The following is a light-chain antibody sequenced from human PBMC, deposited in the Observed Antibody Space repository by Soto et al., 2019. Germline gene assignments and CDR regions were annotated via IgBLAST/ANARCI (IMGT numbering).Light chain of an antibody. CDR2: GAS. Sequence: EIVMTQSPATLSVSPGERATLSCRASQSVSSNFAWYQQKTGQAPRLLIYGASTSATAIPARFSSSGSGTEFTLTIISLQSEDFAVYYCQQYNNWPPGTFGPGTKVDIK. J-gene: IGKJ3*01. CDR1: QSVSSN. CDR3: QQYNNWPPGT. V-gene: IGKV3-15*01.